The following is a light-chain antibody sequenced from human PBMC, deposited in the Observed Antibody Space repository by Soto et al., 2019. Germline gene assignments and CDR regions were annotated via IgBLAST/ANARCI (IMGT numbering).Light chain of an antibody. Sequence: DIQMTQSPSSLSASIGDRVTITCRASQGISTYLAWYQQKPGKVPKLLIYAASTLQSGVPSRFSGSGSGTDFTLTINNLQPEDVATYYWQKHNGAPFTFGPGTKVDIK. CDR1: QGISTY. J-gene: IGKJ3*01. CDR3: QKHNGAPFT. V-gene: IGKV1-27*01. CDR2: AAS.